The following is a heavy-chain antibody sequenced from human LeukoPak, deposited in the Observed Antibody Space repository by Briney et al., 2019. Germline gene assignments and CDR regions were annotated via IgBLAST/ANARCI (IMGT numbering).Heavy chain of an antibody. V-gene: IGHV1-18*01. J-gene: IGHJ4*02. Sequence: ASVNVSCKPSGYTFSSHSMNWVRQAPGQGLEWMGWISAYNGNTNYAQKLQGRVTMTTDTSTSTAYMELRSLRSDDTAVYYCARDLLTDSSSWYGSIECYFDYWGQGTLVTVSS. CDR2: ISAYNGNT. CDR1: GYTFSSHS. D-gene: IGHD6-13*01. CDR3: ARDLLTDSSSWYGSIECYFDY.